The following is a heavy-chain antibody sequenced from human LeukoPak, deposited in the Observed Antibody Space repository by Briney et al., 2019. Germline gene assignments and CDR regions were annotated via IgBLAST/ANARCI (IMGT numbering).Heavy chain of an antibody. D-gene: IGHD3-16*01. J-gene: IGHJ4*02. CDR1: GGSISSGGYY. Sequence: PSQTLSLTCTVSGGSISSGGYYWSWIRQPAGKGLEWIGRIYTTGSTDYNPSLKSRLTISVDTSKNQFSLKLSSVTAADTAVYFCARWGSGTSPFDDWGQGTRVTVSS. V-gene: IGHV4-61*02. CDR3: ARWGSGTSPFDD. CDR2: IYTTGST.